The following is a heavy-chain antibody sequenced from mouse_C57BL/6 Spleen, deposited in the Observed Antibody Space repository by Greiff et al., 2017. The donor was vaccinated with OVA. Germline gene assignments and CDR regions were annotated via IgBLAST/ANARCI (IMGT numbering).Heavy chain of an antibody. CDR1: GFNIKDYY. V-gene: IGHV14-2*01. Sequence: VQLQQSGAELVKPGASVKLSCKASGFNIKDYYMHWVKQRTEQGLEWIGRIDPEDGETKYAPKFQGKATLTADTSSNTAYLQLSSLTSEDTAVYYCARHGNRFAYWGKGTLVTVSA. J-gene: IGHJ3*01. CDR3: ARHGNRFAY. CDR2: IDPEDGET. D-gene: IGHD2-1*01.